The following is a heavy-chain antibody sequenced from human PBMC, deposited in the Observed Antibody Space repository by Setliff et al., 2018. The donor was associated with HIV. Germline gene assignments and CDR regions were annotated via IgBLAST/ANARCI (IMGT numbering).Heavy chain of an antibody. CDR2: IKQDGSEE. Sequence: PGGSLRLSCAASGFTFSSYWMSWVRQAPGKGLEWVANIKQDGSEEHYVGSVKGRFTVSRDNSKSTLYLQMNSLRVEDTAVYYCTKTMYSSRWSGFDYWGQGTPVTVSS. V-gene: IGHV3-7*01. D-gene: IGHD6-13*01. CDR3: TKTMYSSRWSGFDY. CDR1: GFTFSSYW. J-gene: IGHJ4*02.